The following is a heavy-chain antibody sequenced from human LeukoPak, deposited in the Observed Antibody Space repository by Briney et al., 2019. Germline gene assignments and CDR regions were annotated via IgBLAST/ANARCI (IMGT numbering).Heavy chain of an antibody. CDR1: GFTFSSYS. CDR2: ISSSCSTI. J-gene: IGHJ4*02. CDR3: ASADAFLDPSFDY. D-gene: IGHD3/OR15-3a*01. Sequence: GGSLRLSCAASGFTFSSYSMNWVRQAPGKGLEWVSYISSSCSTIYYADSVKGRFTISRDNAKNSLYLQMNSLRAEDTAVYYCASADAFLDPSFDYWGQGTLVTVSS. V-gene: IGHV3-48*01.